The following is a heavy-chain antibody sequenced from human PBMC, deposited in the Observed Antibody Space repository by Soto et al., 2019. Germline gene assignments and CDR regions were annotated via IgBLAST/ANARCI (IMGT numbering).Heavy chain of an antibody. CDR2: IYYSGST. Sequence: VTLSLTCTVSGGSISSYYWSWIRQPPGKGLEWIGYIYYSGSTNYNPSLKSRVTISVDTSKNQFSLKLSSVTAADTAVYYCARNYGSGSSNYYYGMDVWGQGTTVTVSS. CDR3: ARNYGSGSSNYYYGMDV. V-gene: IGHV4-59*01. J-gene: IGHJ6*02. CDR1: GGSISSYY. D-gene: IGHD3-10*01.